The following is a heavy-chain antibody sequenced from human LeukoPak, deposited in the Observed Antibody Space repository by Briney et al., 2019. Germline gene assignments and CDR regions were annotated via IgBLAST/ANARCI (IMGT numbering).Heavy chain of an antibody. CDR2: IYHSGST. J-gene: IGHJ4*02. V-gene: IGHV4-30-2*01. CDR1: GGSISSGGYS. Sequence: PSETLSLTCAVSGGSISSGGYSWSWIRQPPGKGLEWIGYIYHSGSTYYNPSLKSRVTISVDTSKNQFSLKLSSVTAADTAVYYCARGGEYGDYGYWGQGTLVTVSS. CDR3: ARGGEYGDYGY. D-gene: IGHD4-17*01.